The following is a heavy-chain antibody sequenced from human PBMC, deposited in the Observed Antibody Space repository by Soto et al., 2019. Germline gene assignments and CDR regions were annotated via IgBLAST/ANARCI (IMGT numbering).Heavy chain of an antibody. CDR2: IYYSGST. Sequence: QVQLQESGPGLVKPSETLSLTCTVSGGSISSYYWSWIRQPPGKGLEWIGYIYYSGSTNYNPSLKSRVTISVDTSKNQFSLKLSSVTAADTAVYYCARHRYMVRGVKAYYFDYWGQGTLVTVSS. CDR1: GGSISSYY. J-gene: IGHJ4*02. CDR3: ARHRYMVRGVKAYYFDY. V-gene: IGHV4-59*08. D-gene: IGHD3-10*01.